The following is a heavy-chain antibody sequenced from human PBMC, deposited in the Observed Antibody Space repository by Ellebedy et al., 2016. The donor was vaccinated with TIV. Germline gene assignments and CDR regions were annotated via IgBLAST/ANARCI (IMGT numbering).Heavy chain of an antibody. CDR1: GFTVSANY. D-gene: IGHD3-16*01. J-gene: IGHJ3*02. V-gene: IGHV3-53*01. Sequence: GGSLRLSCVVSGFTVSANYMSWVRQAPGKGLEWVLFIYSAGSTYYADSVKGRFTISRDNSKSTLYLQMNSLRAEDTAVYYCARVDRGLAFDIWGQGTMVTVSS. CDR2: IYSAGST. CDR3: ARVDRGLAFDI.